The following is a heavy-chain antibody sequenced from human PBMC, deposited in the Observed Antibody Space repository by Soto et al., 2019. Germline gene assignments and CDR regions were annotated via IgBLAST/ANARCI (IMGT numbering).Heavy chain of an antibody. CDR2: NYYGGST. Sequence: SETLSLTCTVSGGSITSGDYYWSWIRQPPGKGLEWVGYNYYGGSTNYNPSLESRVTISLDTSKNQFSLKLTSVTAADTAGYYCARGTRHLAGHFVVVPAAIRRVGWFDPWGQGTLVTVSS. V-gene: IGHV4-30-4*01. D-gene: IGHD2-2*01. CDR3: ARGTRHLAGHFVVVPAAIRRVGWFDP. CDR1: GGSITSGDYY. J-gene: IGHJ5*02.